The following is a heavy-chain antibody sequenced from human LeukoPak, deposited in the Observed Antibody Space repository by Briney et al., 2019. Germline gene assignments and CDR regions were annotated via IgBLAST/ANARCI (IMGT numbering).Heavy chain of an antibody. J-gene: IGHJ5*02. V-gene: IGHV4-59*01. Sequence: PSETLSLTCTVSGGSSSDYYWTWIRQPPGKGLQWIGYIYYSGSTNYNPSLKSRVTISVDTSKNQFSLRLSSVTAADTAVYYCATSPRRALANWFDPWGQGTLVTVSS. D-gene: IGHD3-3*02. CDR2: IYYSGST. CDR1: GGSSSDYY. CDR3: ATSPRRALANWFDP.